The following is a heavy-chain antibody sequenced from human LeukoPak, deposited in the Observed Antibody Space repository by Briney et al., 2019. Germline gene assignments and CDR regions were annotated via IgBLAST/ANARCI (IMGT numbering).Heavy chain of an antibody. J-gene: IGHJ4*02. CDR2: IYYSGST. CDR1: GGSISGYY. CDR3: ARLKEERAPKRLWGDILTGYYIDY. D-gene: IGHD3-9*01. Sequence: KPSETLSLTCTVSGGSISGYYWSWIRQPPGKGLEWIGYIYYSGSTNYNPSLKSRVTISVDTSKNQFSLKLSSVTAADTAVYYCARLKEERAPKRLWGDILTGYYIDYWGQGTLVTVSS. V-gene: IGHV4-59*01.